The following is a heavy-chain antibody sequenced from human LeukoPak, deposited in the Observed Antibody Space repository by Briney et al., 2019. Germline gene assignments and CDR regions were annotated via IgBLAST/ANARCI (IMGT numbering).Heavy chain of an antibody. D-gene: IGHD3-10*01. Sequence: PGGSLRLSCAASGFTFSSYAMHWVRQAPGKGLEWVAVISYDGSNKYYADSVKGRFTISRDNSKNTLYLQMNSLRAEDTAVYYCARGRRVRGVPIDYWGQGTLVTVSS. V-gene: IGHV3-30*04. CDR1: GFTFSSYA. CDR2: ISYDGSNK. J-gene: IGHJ4*02. CDR3: ARGRRVRGVPIDY.